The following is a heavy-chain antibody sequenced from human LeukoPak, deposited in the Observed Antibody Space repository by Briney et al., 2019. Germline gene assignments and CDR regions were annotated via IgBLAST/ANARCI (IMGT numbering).Heavy chain of an antibody. CDR1: GGSIRSYY. D-gene: IGHD3-22*01. CDR3: ARDQGSSGYYYAFDI. V-gene: IGHV4-4*07. CDR2: IYTSGST. Sequence: SETLSLTCSVSGGSIRSYYWSWIRQPAGKGLEWIGRIYTSGSTNYNPSLKSRVTISIDRSKNEFSLKLSSVTAADTAVYYCARDQGSSGYYYAFDIWGQGTMVTVSS. J-gene: IGHJ3*02.